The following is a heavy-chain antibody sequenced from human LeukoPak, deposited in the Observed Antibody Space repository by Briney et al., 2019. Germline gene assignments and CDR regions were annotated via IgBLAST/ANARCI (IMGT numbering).Heavy chain of an antibody. D-gene: IGHD3-10*01. CDR1: GYTFTSYG. V-gene: IGHV1-46*01. CDR2: INPNGDLT. CDR3: ARGALTKIRGVNDY. Sequence: ASVKVSCKASGYTFTSYGISWVRQAPGQGLEWLGIINPNGDLTNYVQTFQGRVTMTRDTSTTTLYMELSSLRSEDTAVYYCARGALTKIRGVNDYWGQGTLVTVSS. J-gene: IGHJ4*02.